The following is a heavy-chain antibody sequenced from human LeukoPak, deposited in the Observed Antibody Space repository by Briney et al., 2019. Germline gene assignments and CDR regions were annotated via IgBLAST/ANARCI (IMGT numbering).Heavy chain of an antibody. J-gene: IGHJ5*02. D-gene: IGHD3-16*01. CDR1: GYTFSSHG. Sequence: VSVKVSCKASGYTFSSHGIIWVRQAPGQGLEWIAWISPHTGDIDYAQNLQGRVTVTTDTSTNTAYMELRSLRFDDTAVYYCARERRSFDPWGQGTLVTVSS. CDR3: ARERRSFDP. CDR2: ISPHTGDI. V-gene: IGHV1-18*01.